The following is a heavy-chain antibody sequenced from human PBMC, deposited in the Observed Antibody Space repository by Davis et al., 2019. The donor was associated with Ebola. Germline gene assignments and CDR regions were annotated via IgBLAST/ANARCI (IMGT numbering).Heavy chain of an antibody. V-gene: IGHV1-69*10. CDR1: GGTFSSYA. D-gene: IGHD1-26*01. J-gene: IGHJ4*02. Sequence: SVKVSCKASGGTFSSYAISWVRQAPGQGLEWMGGIIPILGIANYAQKFQGRVTITADESTSTAYMELSSLRSEDTAVYYCAVLGELSVDYWGQGTLVTVSS. CDR2: IIPILGIA. CDR3: AVLGELSVDY.